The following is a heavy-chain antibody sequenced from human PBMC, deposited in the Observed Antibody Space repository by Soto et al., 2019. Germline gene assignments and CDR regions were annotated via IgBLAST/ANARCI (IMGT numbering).Heavy chain of an antibody. CDR1: GYSFTRYG. J-gene: IGHJ4*02. CDR2: INPLSGST. Sequence: EASVKVSCKASGYSFTRYGISWVRQAPGQGLEWMGIINPLSGSTAYAQKFHGRVTLTRDTSTSTVSMELSSLRSEDTAMYYCARGTWDSSGWYTFPFDYWGQGTVVTVSS. CDR3: ARGTWDSSGWYTFPFDY. D-gene: IGHD6-19*01. V-gene: IGHV1-46*01.